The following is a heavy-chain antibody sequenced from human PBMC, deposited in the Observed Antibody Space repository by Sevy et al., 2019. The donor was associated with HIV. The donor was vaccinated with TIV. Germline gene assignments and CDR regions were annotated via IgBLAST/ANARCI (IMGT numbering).Heavy chain of an antibody. CDR3: GREYDYSHYAFDY. Sequence: GGSLRLSCAASGFTFSDYYMTWIRQAPGKGLEWVAYITSSGDTIYYADSVKGRFTISRDNAKNSLYLQMNNLRAEDTAVYYCGREYDYSHYAFDYWGQGTLVTASS. CDR2: ITSSGDTI. D-gene: IGHD4-4*01. J-gene: IGHJ4*02. V-gene: IGHV3-11*01. CDR1: GFTFSDYY.